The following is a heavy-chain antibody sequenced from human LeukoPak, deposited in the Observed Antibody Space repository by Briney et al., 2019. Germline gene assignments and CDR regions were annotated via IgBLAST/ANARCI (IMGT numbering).Heavy chain of an antibody. CDR1: GFTFSSYW. CDR2: IKQDGSEK. CDR3: ATRHSSGWYDY. D-gene: IGHD6-19*01. Sequence: GGSLRLSCAASGFTFSSYWMSWVRQAPGKGLEWVANIKQDGSEKHYVDSVKGRFTISRDNAKNSLYLQMNSLRAEDTAVYYCATRHSSGWYDYWGQGTLVTVSS. J-gene: IGHJ4*02. V-gene: IGHV3-7*01.